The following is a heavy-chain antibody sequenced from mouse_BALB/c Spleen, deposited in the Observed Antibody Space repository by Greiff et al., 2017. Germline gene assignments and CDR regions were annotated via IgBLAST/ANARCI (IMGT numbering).Heavy chain of an antibody. Sequence: EVKLVESGGGLVQPGGSRKLSCAASGFTFSSFGMHWVRQAPEKGLEWVAYISSGSSTIYYADTVKGRFTISRDNPKNTLFLQMTSLRSEDTAMYYCARWRTGGYYAMDYWGQGTSVTVSS. J-gene: IGHJ4*01. CDR1: GFTFSSFG. CDR2: ISSGSSTI. CDR3: ARWRTGGYYAMDY. V-gene: IGHV5-17*02.